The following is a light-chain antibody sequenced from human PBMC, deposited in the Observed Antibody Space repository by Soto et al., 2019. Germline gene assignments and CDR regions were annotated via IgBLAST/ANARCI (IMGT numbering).Light chain of an antibody. V-gene: IGKV1-6*01. CDR1: QGIRID. J-gene: IGKJ2*01. CDR3: LQDYYYPYT. CDR2: AAS. Sequence: AIQMTQSPSSLSASVGDRVTITCRASQGIRIDLAWYQQKPRKAPKLLIYAASSLQSGVSSRFSGSGSGTDFTLTISSLQPEDFATYYCLQDYYYPYTFGQGTKLEIK.